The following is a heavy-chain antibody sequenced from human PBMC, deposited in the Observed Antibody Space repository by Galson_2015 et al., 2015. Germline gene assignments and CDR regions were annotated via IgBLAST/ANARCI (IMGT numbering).Heavy chain of an antibody. Sequence: SVKVSCKASGYTFTGYYMHWVRQAPGQGLEWMGWINPNSGGTNYAQKFQGWVTMTRDTSISTAYMELSRLRSDDTAVYYCARGTMVRGGRETRWFDPWGQGTLVTVSS. D-gene: IGHD3-10*01. CDR1: GYTFTGYY. V-gene: IGHV1-2*04. CDR3: ARGTMVRGGRETRWFDP. J-gene: IGHJ5*02. CDR2: INPNSGGT.